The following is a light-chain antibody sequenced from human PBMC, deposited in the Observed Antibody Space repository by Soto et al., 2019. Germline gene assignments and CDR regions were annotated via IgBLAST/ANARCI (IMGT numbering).Light chain of an antibody. J-gene: IGLJ3*02. CDR1: SSDIGTYNF. CDR3: CSYAGTYTLV. CDR2: DVT. V-gene: IGLV2-11*01. Sequence: QSALTQPRSVSGSPGQSVTFSCIGTSSDIGTYNFVSWYQQYPGKAPKLMIYDVTKRPSGVPHRFSGSKSGNTASLTISGLQAEDEADYYCCSYAGTYTLVFGEGTKLTVL.